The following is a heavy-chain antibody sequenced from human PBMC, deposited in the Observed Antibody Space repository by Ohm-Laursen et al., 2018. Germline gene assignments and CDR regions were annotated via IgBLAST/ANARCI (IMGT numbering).Heavy chain of an antibody. CDR2: IYYSGNT. V-gene: IGHV4-59*01. Sequence: SQTLSLTCPISGGAISSYYWNWIRQPPGKGLEWIGYIYYSGNTNYNPSLKSRVTISVDTSKNQFSLKLSSVTAADTAVYYCARGYGSGSYFDYWGQGTLVTVSS. CDR1: GGAISSYY. CDR3: ARGYGSGSYFDY. D-gene: IGHD3-10*01. J-gene: IGHJ4*02.